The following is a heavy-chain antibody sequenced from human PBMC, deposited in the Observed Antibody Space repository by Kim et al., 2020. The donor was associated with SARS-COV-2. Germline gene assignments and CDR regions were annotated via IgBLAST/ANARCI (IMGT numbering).Heavy chain of an antibody. J-gene: IGHJ6*02. Sequence: ASVKVSCKVSGYTLTELSMHWVRQAPGKGLEWMGGFDPEDGETIYAQKFQGRVTMTEDTSTDTAYMELSSLGSEDTAVYYCATGVAVAGRSSDYYYYYGMDVWGQGSTVTGSS. CDR2: FDPEDGET. CDR3: ATGVAVAGRSSDYYYYYGMDV. V-gene: IGHV1-24*01. CDR1: GYTLTELS. D-gene: IGHD6-19*01.